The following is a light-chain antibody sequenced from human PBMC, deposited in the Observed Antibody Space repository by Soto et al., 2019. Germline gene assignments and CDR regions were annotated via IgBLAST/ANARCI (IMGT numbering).Light chain of an antibody. J-gene: IGKJ2*01. CDR1: QSISSSY. V-gene: IGKV3-20*01. CDR2: GAS. CDR3: QQYGSSPVT. Sequence: EIVLTQSPGTLSFSPGERATLSCRASQSISSSYLGWYQQNLGQAPRLLIYGASSRATGIPDRFSGSGSGTDFTLTISRLEPEDFAVYYCQQYGSSPVTFGQGTKLEIK.